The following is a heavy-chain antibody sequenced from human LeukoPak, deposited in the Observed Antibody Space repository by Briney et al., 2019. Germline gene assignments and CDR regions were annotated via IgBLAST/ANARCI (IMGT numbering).Heavy chain of an antibody. J-gene: IGHJ6*04. CDR1: GFTFSSYS. Sequence: PGGSLRPSCAASGFTFSSYSMNWVRQAPGKGLEWVSSISSSSSYMYYADSVKGRFTISRDNAKNSLYLQMNSLRAEDTAVYYCARSLLYDSPDVWGKGTTVTVSS. CDR2: ISSSSSYM. CDR3: ARSLLYDSPDV. V-gene: IGHV3-21*01. D-gene: IGHD3-3*01.